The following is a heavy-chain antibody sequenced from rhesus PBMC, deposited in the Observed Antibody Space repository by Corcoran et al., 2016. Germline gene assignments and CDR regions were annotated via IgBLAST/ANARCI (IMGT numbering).Heavy chain of an antibody. CDR1: GYSFTTYW. Sequence: EVQLVQSGAEVKRPGESLKISCKTSGYSFTTYWISWVRRVPGKGLEWMGSIVPIDADTRYRPSFHGQVTISADKSISTAFLQWSSLKASDSATYYCARNSGRWTYFDYWGQGVLVTVSS. CDR3: ARNSGRWTYFDY. D-gene: IGHD6-25*01. V-gene: IGHV5-2*01. J-gene: IGHJ4*01. CDR2: IVPIDADT.